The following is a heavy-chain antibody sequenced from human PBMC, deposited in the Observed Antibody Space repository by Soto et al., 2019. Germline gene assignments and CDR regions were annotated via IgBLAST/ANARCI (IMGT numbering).Heavy chain of an antibody. CDR1: GVILMISP. V-gene: IGHV3-30-3*01. CDR2: ISYDGTNK. D-gene: IGHD1-1*01. CDR3: ERDLIGPAGSHPDFDI. J-gene: IGHJ3*02. Sequence: GGSXRLCCAASGVILMISPMHLVRQAPGKGPEWVALISYDGTNKFYADSVKGRFNISRDNAKNSLYLQMNSLRAEDKAVYYCERDLIGPAGSHPDFDIWGQGTMVTVSS.